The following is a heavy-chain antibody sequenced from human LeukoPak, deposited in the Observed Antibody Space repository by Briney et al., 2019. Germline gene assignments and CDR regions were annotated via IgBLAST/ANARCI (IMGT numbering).Heavy chain of an antibody. V-gene: IGHV4-59*08. CDR3: ARHRRTIFGVALPDY. D-gene: IGHD3-3*01. Sequence: PSETLSLTCTVSGGSISSYYWSWIRQPPGKGLEWIGYIYYSGSTNYNPSLKSRVTISVDTSKNQFSLKLSSVTAADTAVYYCARHRRTIFGVALPDYWGQGTLVTVSS. J-gene: IGHJ4*02. CDR1: GGSISSYY. CDR2: IYYSGST.